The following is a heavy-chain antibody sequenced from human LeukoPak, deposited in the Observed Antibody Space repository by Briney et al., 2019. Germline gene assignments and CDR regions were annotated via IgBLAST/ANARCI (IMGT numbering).Heavy chain of an antibody. CDR2: INHSGST. CDR1: GGSFSGYY. D-gene: IGHD5-18*01. Sequence: SETLSLTCAVYGGSFSGYYWSWIRQPPGEGLEWIGEINHSGSTNYNPSLKSRVTISVDTSKNQFSLKLSSVTAADTAVYYCARPRGYSYVRWFDPWGQGTLVTVSS. V-gene: IGHV4-34*01. J-gene: IGHJ5*02. CDR3: ARPRGYSYVRWFDP.